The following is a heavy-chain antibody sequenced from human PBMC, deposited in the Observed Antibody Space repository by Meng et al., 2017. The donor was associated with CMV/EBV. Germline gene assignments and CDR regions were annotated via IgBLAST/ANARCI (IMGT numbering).Heavy chain of an antibody. V-gene: IGHV4-34*01. CDR1: GGSFSGYY. CDR3: ARGLGYSYGGWFDP. D-gene: IGHD5-18*01. CDR2: INHSGST. Sequence: SETLSLTCAVYGGSFSGYYWSWIRQPPGKGLERIGEINHSGSTNYNPSLKSRVTISVDTSKNQFSLKLSSVTAADTAVYYCARGLGYSYGGWFDPWGQGTLVTVSS. J-gene: IGHJ5*02.